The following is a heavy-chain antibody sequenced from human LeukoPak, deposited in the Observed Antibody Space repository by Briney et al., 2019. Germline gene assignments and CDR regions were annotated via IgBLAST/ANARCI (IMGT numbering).Heavy chain of an antibody. J-gene: IGHJ4*02. V-gene: IGHV4-59*01. CDR2: IYYSGST. CDR1: GGSISSYY. CDR3: ARGGTDFDY. Sequence: SETLSLTCTVSGGSISSYYWSWIRQPPGKGLEWIGYIYYSGSTNYNPSLKSRVTISVDTSKNQFSLKLSSVTAADTAVYFCARGGTDFDYWGQGTLVTVSS. D-gene: IGHD2-15*01.